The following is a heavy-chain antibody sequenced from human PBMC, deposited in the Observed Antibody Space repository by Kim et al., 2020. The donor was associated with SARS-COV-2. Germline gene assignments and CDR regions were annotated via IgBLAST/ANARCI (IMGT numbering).Heavy chain of an antibody. CDR2: TYYRSKWYN. J-gene: IGHJ6*02. D-gene: IGHD1-26*01. V-gene: IGHV6-1*01. Sequence: SQTLSLTCAISGDSVSSNSAAWNWIRQSPSRGLEWLGRTYYRSKWYNDYAVSVKSRITINPDTSKNQFSLQLNSVTPEDTAVYYCARGLNSGSYHSNYYYYGMDVWGQGTTVTVSS. CDR3: ARGLNSGSYHSNYYYYGMDV. CDR1: GDSVSSNSAA.